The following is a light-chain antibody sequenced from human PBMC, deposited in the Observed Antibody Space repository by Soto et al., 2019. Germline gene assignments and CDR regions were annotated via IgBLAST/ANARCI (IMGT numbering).Light chain of an antibody. Sequence: EIVMTQSPATLSVSPGERATLSCRASQSVSSNLAWYQQKPGQAPRLLIYGASIRATGIPARFSGSGSGTEFTHTISSLQSEDFAVYYCQQYNNWPLLLTFGGGTKVEIK. CDR3: QQYNNWPLLLT. V-gene: IGKV3D-15*01. J-gene: IGKJ4*01. CDR1: QSVSSN. CDR2: GAS.